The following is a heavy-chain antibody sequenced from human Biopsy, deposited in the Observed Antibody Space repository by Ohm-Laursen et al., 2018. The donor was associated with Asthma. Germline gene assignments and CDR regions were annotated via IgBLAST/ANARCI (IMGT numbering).Heavy chain of an antibody. CDR3: AAGRTSLQGESLI. D-gene: IGHD2/OR15-2a*01. V-gene: IGHV1-58*01. Sequence: VKISCNASGVALSGYTFEWVRQARGLGLEWIAWIVFASGATNYAQNFQGRLTVTRDMSAGSVSMELRGLSSTDTAVYYCAAGRTSLQGESLIWGQGTLVSVSS. J-gene: IGHJ4*01. CDR1: GVALSGYT. CDR2: IVFASGAT.